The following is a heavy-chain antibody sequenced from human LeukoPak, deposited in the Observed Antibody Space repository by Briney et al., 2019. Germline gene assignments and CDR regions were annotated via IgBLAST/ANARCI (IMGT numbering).Heavy chain of an antibody. V-gene: IGHV3-30-3*01. CDR1: GFTFSSYA. Sequence: GGSLRLSYAASGFTFSSYAMHWVRQAPGKGLEWVAVISYDGSNKYYADSVKGRFTISRDNSKNTLYLQMNSLRAEDTAVYYCARDHEGATTIDYWGQGALVTVSS. CDR2: ISYDGSNK. D-gene: IGHD1-26*01. J-gene: IGHJ4*02. CDR3: ARDHEGATTIDY.